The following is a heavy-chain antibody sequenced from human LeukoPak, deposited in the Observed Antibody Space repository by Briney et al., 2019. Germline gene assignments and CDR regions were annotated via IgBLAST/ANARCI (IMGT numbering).Heavy chain of an antibody. D-gene: IGHD4-17*01. Sequence: GGSLRLSCAASGFTFDDYGMSWVRQAPGKGLEWVCGINWNGGSTGYADSVKGRFTISRDNAKNSLYLQMNSLRAEDTALYYCARVGRRYYGDYNPGGYYYYYYMDVWGKGTTVTVSS. CDR2: INWNGGST. V-gene: IGHV3-20*04. CDR1: GFTFDDYG. J-gene: IGHJ6*03. CDR3: ARVGRRYYGDYNPGGYYYYYYMDV.